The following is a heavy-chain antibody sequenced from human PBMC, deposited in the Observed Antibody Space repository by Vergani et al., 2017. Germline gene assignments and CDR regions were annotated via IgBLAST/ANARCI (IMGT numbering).Heavy chain of an antibody. CDR3: AREGYYGSGSYYKERSSTRYYGMDV. Sequence: QVQLQESGPGLVKPSETLSLTCTVSGGSISSYYWSWIRQPPGKGLEWIGYIYYSGSTNYNPSLKSRVTISVDTSKNQFSLKLSSVTAADTAVYYCAREGYYGSGSYYKERSSTRYYGMDVWGQGTTVTVSS. V-gene: IGHV4-59*12. D-gene: IGHD3-10*01. CDR1: GGSISSYY. CDR2: IYYSGST. J-gene: IGHJ6*02.